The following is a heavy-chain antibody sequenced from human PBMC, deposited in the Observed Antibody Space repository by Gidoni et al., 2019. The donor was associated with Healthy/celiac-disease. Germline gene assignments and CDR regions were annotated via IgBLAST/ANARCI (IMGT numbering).Heavy chain of an antibody. D-gene: IGHD4-17*01. CDR1: GFTFSSYA. CDR2: ISGSGGST. J-gene: IGHJ3*02. V-gene: IGHV3-23*01. CDR3: ANKDDYGDPNDAFDI. Sequence: EVQLLESGGGLVQPGGSLRLSCAAAGFTFSSYAMSWVRQAQGKGLEWVSAISGSGGSTYYADSVKGRFTISRDNSKNTLYLQMNSLRAEDTAVYYCANKDDYGDPNDAFDIWGQGTMVTVSS.